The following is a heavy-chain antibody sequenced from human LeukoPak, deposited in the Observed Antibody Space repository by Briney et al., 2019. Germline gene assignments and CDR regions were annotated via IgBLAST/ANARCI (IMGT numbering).Heavy chain of an antibody. D-gene: IGHD3-10*01. J-gene: IGHJ4*02. CDR1: GGSFSGYY. CDR3: ARGNTPDYYGSGSYYSYFDY. CDR2: INHSGST. V-gene: IGHV4-34*01. Sequence: SETLSLTCAVYGGSFSGYYWSWIRQPPGKGLEWIGEINHSGSTNYNPSLKSRVTISVDTSKSQFSLKLSSVTAADTAVYYCARGNTPDYYGSGSYYSYFDYWGQGTLVTVSS.